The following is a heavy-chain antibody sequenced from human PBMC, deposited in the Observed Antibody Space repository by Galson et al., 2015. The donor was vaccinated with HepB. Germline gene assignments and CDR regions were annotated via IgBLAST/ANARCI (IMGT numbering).Heavy chain of an antibody. CDR2: IIPIFGTA. CDR1: GGTFSSYA. CDR3: ARDLTATETGDQDY. J-gene: IGHJ4*02. Sequence: SVKVSCKASGGTFSSYAISWVRQAPGQGLEWMGGIIPIFGTANYAQKFQGRVTITADESTSPAYMELSSLRSEDTAVYYCARDLTATETGDQDYWGQGTLVTVSS. V-gene: IGHV1-69*13. D-gene: IGHD4-17*01.